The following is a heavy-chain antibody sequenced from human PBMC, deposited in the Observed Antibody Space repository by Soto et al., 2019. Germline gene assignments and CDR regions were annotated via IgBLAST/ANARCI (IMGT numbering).Heavy chain of an antibody. CDR2: IYYSGST. CDR3: ASTAHSSGWYSGGFDY. D-gene: IGHD6-19*01. CDR1: GGSISSYY. V-gene: IGHV4-59*01. Sequence: QVQLQESGPGLVKPSETLSLTCTVSGGSISSYYWSWIRQPPGKGLEWIGYIYYSGSTNYNPSLKRRVTISVDTSKNQFSLKLSSVTAAATAVYYCASTAHSSGWYSGGFDYWGQGTLVTVSS. J-gene: IGHJ4*02.